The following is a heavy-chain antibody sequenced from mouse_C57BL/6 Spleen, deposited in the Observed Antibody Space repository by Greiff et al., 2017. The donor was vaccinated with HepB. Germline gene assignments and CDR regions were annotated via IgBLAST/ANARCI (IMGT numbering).Heavy chain of an antibody. CDR1: GFTFTDYY. CDR3: ARLPVVTTMDYYAMDY. V-gene: IGHV7-3*01. Sequence: EVQVVESGGGLVQPGGSLSLSCAASGFTFTDYYMSWVRQPPGKALEWLGFIRNKANGYTTEYSASVKGRFTISRDNSQSILYLQMNALRAEDSATYYCARLPVVTTMDYYAMDYWGQGTSVTVSS. CDR2: IRNKANGYTT. D-gene: IGHD2-2*01. J-gene: IGHJ4*01.